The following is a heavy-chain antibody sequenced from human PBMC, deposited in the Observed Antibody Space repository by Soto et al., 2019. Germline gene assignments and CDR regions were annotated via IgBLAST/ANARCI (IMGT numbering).Heavy chain of an antibody. CDR3: ASLQVPGNFDY. CDR2: IYYSGDT. D-gene: IGHD6-13*01. Sequence: PSETLSLTCSVSGGSISSSNYYWAWVRQPPGKGLEWIGNIYYSGDTYYHPSFRSRLTVSVDTSKNQFFLQLSSLTAADTAMYFCASLQVPGNFDYWGQGTLVTVSS. CDR1: GGSISSSNYY. V-gene: IGHV4-39*01. J-gene: IGHJ4*02.